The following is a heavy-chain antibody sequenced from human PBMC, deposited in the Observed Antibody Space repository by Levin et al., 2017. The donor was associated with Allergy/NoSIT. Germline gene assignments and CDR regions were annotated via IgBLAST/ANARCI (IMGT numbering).Heavy chain of an antibody. Sequence: GGSLRLSCAASGFTFNNFGMTWVRQAPGKGLEWVSKISGGGGVSVYADSVKGRFTISRDNSKDTLYLQMNSLRAEDTAVYHCAKRTCSSGSCPLDYWGQGTLVAVSS. D-gene: IGHD2-15*01. CDR3: AKRTCSSGSCPLDY. V-gene: IGHV3-23*01. J-gene: IGHJ4*02. CDR2: ISGGGGVS. CDR1: GFTFNNFG.